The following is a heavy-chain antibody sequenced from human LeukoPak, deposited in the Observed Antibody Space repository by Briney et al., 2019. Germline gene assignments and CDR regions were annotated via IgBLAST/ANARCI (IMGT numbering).Heavy chain of an antibody. J-gene: IGHJ4*02. D-gene: IGHD1-1*01. Sequence: PSETLSLTCTVSGGSISSGDYYWSWIRQPPGKGLEWIGYIYYSGSTNYNPSLKSRVTISVDRSKNQFSLKLSSVTAADTAVYYCARVMVEAGTRYYFDYWGQGTLVTVSS. CDR1: GGSISSGDYY. CDR2: IYYSGST. V-gene: IGHV4-30-4*01. CDR3: ARVMVEAGTRYYFDY.